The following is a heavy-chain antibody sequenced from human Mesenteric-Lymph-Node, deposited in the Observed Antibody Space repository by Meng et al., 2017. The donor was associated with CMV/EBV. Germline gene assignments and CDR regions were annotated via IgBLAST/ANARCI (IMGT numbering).Heavy chain of an antibody. CDR3: ARDRPTLGYCTSTTCPPDYYYGLDV. CDR2: ISSNSGSI. CDR1: GFSFDDYA. D-gene: IGHD2-2*01. V-gene: IGHV3-9*01. J-gene: IGHJ6*02. Sequence: SLKISCAASGFSFDDYAMHWVRQAPGRGLEWVSGISSNSGSIVYADSVKGRFTISRDNAKNSLYLQMNSLRAEDTAVYYCARDRPTLGYCTSTTCPPDYYYGLDVWGQGTTVTVSS.